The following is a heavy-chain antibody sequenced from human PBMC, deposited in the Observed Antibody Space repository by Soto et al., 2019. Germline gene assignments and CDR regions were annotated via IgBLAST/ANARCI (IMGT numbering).Heavy chain of an antibody. CDR1: GGSISSSSYY. D-gene: IGHD6-19*01. V-gene: IGHV4-39*01. Sequence: PSETLSLTCTVSGGSISSSSYYWGWIRQPPGKGLEWIGSIYYSGSTYYNPSLKSRVTISVDTSKNQFSLKLSSVTAADTAVYYCAVPGIAVAAIDYWGQGTLVTVS. CDR3: AVPGIAVAAIDY. CDR2: IYYSGST. J-gene: IGHJ4*02.